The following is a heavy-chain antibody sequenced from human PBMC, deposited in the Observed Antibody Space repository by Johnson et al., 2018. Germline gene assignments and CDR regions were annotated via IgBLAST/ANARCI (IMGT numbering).Heavy chain of an antibody. J-gene: IGHJ6*03. CDR3: ARTRVTIGYYYYYMDV. CDR1: GGSISTYY. D-gene: IGHD3-10*01. Sequence: QVQLQESGPGLVKPSETLSLTCSLSGGSISTYYWTWIRQPPGKGLEWIGYIPYSGTKKFNPSLKSRLTISVDTSKKQFLLELSSVTAGDTAVYYCARTRVTIGYYYYYMDVWGKGTTVTVSS. CDR2: IPYSGTK. V-gene: IGHV4-59*01.